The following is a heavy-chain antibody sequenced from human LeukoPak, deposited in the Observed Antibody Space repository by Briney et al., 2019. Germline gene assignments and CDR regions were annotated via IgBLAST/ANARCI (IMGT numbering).Heavy chain of an antibody. CDR1: GFTFSDYA. V-gene: IGHV3-23*01. CDR2: ISGSGDKT. D-gene: IGHD2-15*01. Sequence: GGSLRLSCAASGFTFSDYAMSWVRQAPGGGLEWVSAISGSGDKTFHADSVKGRFTTSRDNSKNTLCLQMSSLRVEDSAVYFCAKDTSAWWYHRAYMNVWGTGTTVTVSS. CDR3: AKDTSAWWYHRAYMNV. J-gene: IGHJ6*03.